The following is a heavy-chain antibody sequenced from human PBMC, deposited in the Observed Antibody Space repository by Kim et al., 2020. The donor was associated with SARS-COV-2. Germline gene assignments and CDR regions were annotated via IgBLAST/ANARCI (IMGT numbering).Heavy chain of an antibody. CDR1: GGSFNGYY. J-gene: IGHJ5*02. CDR2: INHSGST. V-gene: IGHV4-34*01. CDR3: ARDRLVRFGSIVPTNLNWFDP. Sequence: SETLSLTCAVYGGSFNGYYWSWIRQPPGKGLEWIGEINHSGSTNYNPSLKSRVTISADTSKNQFSLKLSSVTAADTAVYYCARDRLVRFGSIVPTNLNWFDPWGQGTLVTVSS. D-gene: IGHD6-19*01.